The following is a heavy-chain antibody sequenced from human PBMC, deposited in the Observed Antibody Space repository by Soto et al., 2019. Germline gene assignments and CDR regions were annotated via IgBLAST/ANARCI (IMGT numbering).Heavy chain of an antibody. CDR1: GFTFSSDR. J-gene: IGHJ4*02. CDR3: ASGSSAAD. Sequence: EVQLVESGGGLVQPGGSLRLSCAASGFTFSSDRMSWVRQAPGKGLEWVANIKQDGSEKYYVDSVKGRFTISRDNAKNSLYLQMNSLRAEDTAVYFCASGSSAADWGQGTLVTVSS. V-gene: IGHV3-7*02. D-gene: IGHD6-13*01. CDR2: IKQDGSEK.